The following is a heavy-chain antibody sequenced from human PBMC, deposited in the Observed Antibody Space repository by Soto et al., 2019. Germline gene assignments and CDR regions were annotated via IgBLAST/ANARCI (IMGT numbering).Heavy chain of an antibody. CDR3: AKKLSGYTIGPPDS. CDR1: GGSITNYY. J-gene: IGHJ4*02. V-gene: IGHV4-59*12. D-gene: IGHD5-18*01. CDR2: IYYSGST. Sequence: SSETLSLTCTVSGGSITNYYWNWIRQPPGKELEWIGYIYYSGSTNYNPALKSRVTISVDTSKKQFSLNLSSVTAADTAVYYCAKKLSGYTIGPPDSGRQGVLVPVPS.